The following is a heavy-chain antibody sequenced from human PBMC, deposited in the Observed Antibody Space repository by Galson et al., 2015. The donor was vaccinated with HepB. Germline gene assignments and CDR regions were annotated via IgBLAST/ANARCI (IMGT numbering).Heavy chain of an antibody. CDR1: GFTFSSYS. D-gene: IGHD3-3*01. V-gene: IGHV3-21*01. CDR2: ISSSSSYI. Sequence: SLRLSCAASGFTFSSYSMNWVRQAPGKGLEWVSSISSSSSYIYYADSVKGRFTISRDNAKNSLYLQMNSLRAEDTAVYYCARTYYDFWSGYPGNSDFDYWGQGTLVTVSS. CDR3: ARTYYDFWSGYPGNSDFDY. J-gene: IGHJ4*02.